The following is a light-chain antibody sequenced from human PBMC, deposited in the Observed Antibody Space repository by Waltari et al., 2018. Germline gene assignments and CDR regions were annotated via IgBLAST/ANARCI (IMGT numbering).Light chain of an antibody. CDR2: GDS. V-gene: IGKV3-20*01. CDR3: LQYGNSPGT. J-gene: IGKJ2*01. CDR1: ETVKRNS. Sequence: ETVMMQSPGTLSLSPGQRATLSCRARETVKRNSLAWYQQKPGQAPSLLIYGDSSRATGIPDRFCGSGSGTDFTLTISRVEPEDIAVYYCLQYGNSPGTFGQGSKLQIK.